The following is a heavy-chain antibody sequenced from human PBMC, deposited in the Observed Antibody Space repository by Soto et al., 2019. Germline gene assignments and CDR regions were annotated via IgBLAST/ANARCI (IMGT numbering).Heavy chain of an antibody. Sequence: SETLSLTCTVSGGSISSYYWSWIRQPPGKGLEWIGYIYYSGSTNYNPSLKSRVTISVDTSKNQFSLKLSSVTAADTAVYYCARHASLWFGDFDYWGQGTLVTVSS. D-gene: IGHD3-10*01. CDR2: IYYSGST. J-gene: IGHJ4*02. CDR3: ARHASLWFGDFDY. V-gene: IGHV4-59*08. CDR1: GGSISSYY.